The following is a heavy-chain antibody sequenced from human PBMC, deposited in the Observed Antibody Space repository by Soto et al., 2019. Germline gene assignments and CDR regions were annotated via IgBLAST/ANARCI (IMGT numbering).Heavy chain of an antibody. J-gene: IGHJ6*02. CDR2: FDPEDGET. CDR1: GYTLTELS. V-gene: IGHV1-24*01. D-gene: IGHD4-17*01. CDR3: ATARPRPTEHFGYYYGMDV. Sequence: QVQLVQSGAEVKKPGASVKVSCKVSGYTLTELSMHWVRQAPGKGLEWMGGFDPEDGETIYAQKFQGRVTMTEDTSTDTAYMELSSLRSEDTAVYYCATARPRPTEHFGYYYGMDVWGQGTTVTVSS.